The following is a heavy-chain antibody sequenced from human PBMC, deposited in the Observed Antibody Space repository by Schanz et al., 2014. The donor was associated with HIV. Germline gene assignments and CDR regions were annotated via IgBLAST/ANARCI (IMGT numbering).Heavy chain of an antibody. D-gene: IGHD3-10*01. J-gene: IGHJ6*02. V-gene: IGHV3-30*03. CDR2: ISYHGTNK. Sequence: QVQLVESGGGVVQPGRSLRLSCAVSGFTFSSYGMHWVRQAPGKGLEWVAVISYHGTNKYYADSVKGRFTISRDNSKNTLYLQMNSLRAEDTAVYYCARGSGPYYYYYGMDVWGQGTTVTVSS. CDR1: GFTFSSYG. CDR3: ARGSGPYYYYYGMDV.